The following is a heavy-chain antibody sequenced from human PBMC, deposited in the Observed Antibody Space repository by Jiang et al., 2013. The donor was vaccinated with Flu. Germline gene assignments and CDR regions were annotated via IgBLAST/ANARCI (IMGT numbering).Heavy chain of an antibody. J-gene: IGHJ3*02. D-gene: IGHD6-13*01. CDR3: ARDSGIAAAGTPDAFDI. Sequence: GNTNYAQKLQGRVTMTTDTSTSTAYMELRSLRSDDTAVYYCARDSGIAAAGTPDAFDIWGQGTMVTVSS. V-gene: IGHV1-18*01. CDR2: GNT.